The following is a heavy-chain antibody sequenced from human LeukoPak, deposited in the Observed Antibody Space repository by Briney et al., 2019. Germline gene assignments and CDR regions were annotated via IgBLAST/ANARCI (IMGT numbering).Heavy chain of an antibody. CDR2: IKQDGSEK. D-gene: IGHD6-13*01. CDR1: GFTFSNYW. V-gene: IGHV3-7*01. Sequence: GGSLRLSCAASGFTFSNYWMSWVRQAPGKGLEWVANIKQDGSEKYYVDSVKGRFTISRDNSKNTLYLQMNSLRAEDTAVYYCARDHQGIAAAGPTDYWGQGTLVTVSS. J-gene: IGHJ4*02. CDR3: ARDHQGIAAAGPTDY.